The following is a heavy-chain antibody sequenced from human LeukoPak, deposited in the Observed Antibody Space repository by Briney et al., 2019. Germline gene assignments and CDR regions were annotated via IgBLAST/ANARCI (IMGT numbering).Heavy chain of an antibody. Sequence: GSLRLSCAASGFTFSDYYMNWIRQAPGKGLEWIGSIYYSGSTYYKPSLKSRVTISLDTSKNQFSLKLSSVTAADTAVYYCARAYSPPQWSPFDYWGQGTLVTVSS. CDR2: IYYSGST. J-gene: IGHJ4*02. CDR3: ARAYSPPQWSPFDY. CDR1: GFTFSDYY. D-gene: IGHD6-13*01. V-gene: IGHV4-38-2*01.